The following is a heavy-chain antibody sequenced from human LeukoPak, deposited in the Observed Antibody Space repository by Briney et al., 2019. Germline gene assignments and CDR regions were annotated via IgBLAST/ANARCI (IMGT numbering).Heavy chain of an antibody. J-gene: IGHJ6*02. CDR1: GGTFSSYA. Sequence: ASVKVSCKASGGTFSSYAISWVRQAPGQGLEWMGGIIPIFGTANYAQKFQGWVTMTRDTSISTAYMELSRLRSDDTAVYYCATQTYYYGMDVWGQGTTVTVSS. CDR2: IIPIFGTA. V-gene: IGHV1-69*05. CDR3: ATQTYYYGMDV.